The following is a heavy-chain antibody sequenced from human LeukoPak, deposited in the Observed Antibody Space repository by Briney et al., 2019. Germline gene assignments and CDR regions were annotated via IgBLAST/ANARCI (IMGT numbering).Heavy chain of an antibody. D-gene: IGHD1-1*01. CDR3: ARDSWNDVSPVWFDP. V-gene: IGHV4-30-4*07. CDR1: GGSISSGGYS. Sequence: ASETLSLTCAVSGGSISSGGYSWSWIRQPPGKGLEWIGYIYYSGSTYYNPSLKSRVTISVDTSKNQFSLKLSSVTAADTAVYYCARDSWNDVSPVWFDPWGQGTLVTVSS. J-gene: IGHJ5*02. CDR2: IYYSGST.